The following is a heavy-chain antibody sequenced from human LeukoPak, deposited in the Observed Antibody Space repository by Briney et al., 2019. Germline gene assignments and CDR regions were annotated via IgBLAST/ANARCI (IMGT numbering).Heavy chain of an antibody. CDR2: IKQDGSEK. CDR1: GFTFSSYW. J-gene: IGHJ2*01. CDR3: ARGSYCSSTSCYFPFDL. Sequence: GGSLRLSCAASGFTFSSYWMSWVRQAPGKGLEWVANIKQDGSEKYYVDSVKGRFTISRDNAKNSLYLQMNSLRAEDTAVYYCARGSYCSSTSCYFPFDLWGRGTLVTVSS. D-gene: IGHD2-2*01. V-gene: IGHV3-7*01.